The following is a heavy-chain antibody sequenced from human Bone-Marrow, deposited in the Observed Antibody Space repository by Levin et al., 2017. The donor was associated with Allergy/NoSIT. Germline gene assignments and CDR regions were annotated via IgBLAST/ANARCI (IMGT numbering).Heavy chain of an antibody. D-gene: IGHD2-2*01. V-gene: IGHV3-23*01. CDR2: ISGSGVNT. J-gene: IGHJ6*02. Sequence: GGSLRLSCAASGFTFSSYAMSWVRQAPGKGLEWVSAISGSGVNTYYADSVKGRLTISRDNSKNTLYLQMNSLRAEDTAVYYCGKASGSSTSCNGSRAGMDVWGQGTTVTVSS. CDR3: GKASGSSTSCNGSRAGMDV. CDR1: GFTFSSYA.